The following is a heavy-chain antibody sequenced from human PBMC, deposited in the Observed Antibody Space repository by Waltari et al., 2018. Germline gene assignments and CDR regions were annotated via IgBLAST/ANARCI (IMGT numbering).Heavy chain of an antibody. CDR1: GFTVSSNY. Sequence: EVQLVESGGGLVQPGGSLRLPCAASGFTVSSNYMSWVRQAPGKGLEWVSLIYSDGRTYYADSVKGRFTISRDNYKNTVYLQMSRLRVEDTAVYYCAKDAGPVAAEGDYWGQGTLVTVSS. CDR3: AKDAGPVAAEGDY. J-gene: IGHJ4*02. V-gene: IGHV3-66*01. D-gene: IGHD6-19*01. CDR2: IYSDGRT.